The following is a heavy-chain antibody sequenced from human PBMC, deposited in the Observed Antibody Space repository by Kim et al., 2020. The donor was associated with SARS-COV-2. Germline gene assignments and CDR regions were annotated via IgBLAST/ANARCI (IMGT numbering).Heavy chain of an antibody. D-gene: IGHD6-13*01. CDR3: ARDGGSSWYGNWFDP. V-gene: IGHV1-46*01. Sequence: QKFQGRVTVTRDTSTSTVYMELSSLRSEDTAVYYCARDGGSSWYGNWFDPWGQGTLVTVSS. J-gene: IGHJ5*02.